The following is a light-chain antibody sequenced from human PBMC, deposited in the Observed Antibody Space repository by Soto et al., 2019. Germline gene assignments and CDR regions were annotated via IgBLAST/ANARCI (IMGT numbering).Light chain of an antibody. Sequence: EIVLTQSPATLSLSPGDRATLSCRASQTVTSYLAWYQQKPDQAPRLVIYDASNRATGIPARFSGSGSGTDFTLTISSREPEDFGVYYCQQRHNWPPALTFGGGTKVEIK. J-gene: IGKJ4*01. V-gene: IGKV3-11*01. CDR3: QQRHNWPPALT. CDR2: DAS. CDR1: QTVTSY.